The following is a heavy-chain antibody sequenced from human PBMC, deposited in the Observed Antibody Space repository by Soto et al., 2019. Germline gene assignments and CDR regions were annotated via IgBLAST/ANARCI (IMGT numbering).Heavy chain of an antibody. CDR3: ARIPVVRRSDYYSGMDV. CDR1: GYTFTSYD. D-gene: IGHD2-15*01. CDR2: ISAYNGNT. V-gene: IGHV1-18*01. Sequence: QIQLVQSGGEVKKPGASVKVSCKASGYTFTSYDISWVRQAPGQGLEWMGWISAYNGNTNYAQKLQGRVTMTTDTSTSTAYVKLRRRRSDDTAVYYCARIPVVRRSDYYSGMDVWGQGTTVTVSS. J-gene: IGHJ6*02.